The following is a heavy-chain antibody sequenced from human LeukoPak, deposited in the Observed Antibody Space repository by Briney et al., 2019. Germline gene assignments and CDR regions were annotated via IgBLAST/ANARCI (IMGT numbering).Heavy chain of an antibody. CDR2: INHSGST. J-gene: IGHJ5*02. Sequence: SVTLSLTCAGYGGSFSDYYWMWIRQSPGKGLEWIGKINHSGSTNYNPSLKSRVTISVDTSKNQFSLKLNSVTAADTAVYYCASCSSTSWYAADWFDPWGQGTLVTVSS. CDR1: GGSFSDYY. CDR3: ASCSSTSWYAADWFDP. D-gene: IGHD2-2*01. V-gene: IGHV4-34*01.